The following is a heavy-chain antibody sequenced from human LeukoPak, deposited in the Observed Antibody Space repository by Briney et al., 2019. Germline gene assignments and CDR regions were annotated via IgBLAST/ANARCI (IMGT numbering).Heavy chain of an antibody. Sequence: SETLSLTCTVSGGSIRSRSYYWGWIRQPPGKGLEWIGSFYYSGTTYYNPSLKSRVIITVDTSKNQFSLKLSSVTAADTAVYYCARHHCSGGACYSMAWFDPWSQGTLVTVSS. CDR3: ARHHCSGGACYSMAWFDP. J-gene: IGHJ5*02. CDR2: FYYSGTT. D-gene: IGHD2-15*01. V-gene: IGHV4-39*01. CDR1: GGSIRSRSYY.